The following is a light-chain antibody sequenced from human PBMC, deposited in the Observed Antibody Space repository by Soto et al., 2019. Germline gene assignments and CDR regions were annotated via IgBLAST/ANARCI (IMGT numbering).Light chain of an antibody. Sequence: QSVLTQPASVSGSPGQSITISCTGTSSDVGGCDCVSWYQQHPGKVPKRMIYQVNNRPSGVSNRFSGSKSGNTASLTISGLQAEDEADYYCSAFTSTSTYVVGTGTKVTVL. J-gene: IGLJ1*01. CDR3: SAFTSTSTYV. V-gene: IGLV2-14*01. CDR2: QVN. CDR1: SSDVGGCDC.